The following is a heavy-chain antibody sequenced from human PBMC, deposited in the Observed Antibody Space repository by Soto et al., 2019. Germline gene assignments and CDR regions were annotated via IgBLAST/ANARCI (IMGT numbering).Heavy chain of an antibody. J-gene: IGHJ2*01. Sequence: DVQLLESGGGLVQPGGSLRLSCAASGFTFRSYAMSWGRQAPGKGLECVSGISGSGISTHYADSVKGRFTVSRDNSKNTLYLQMNSLRAEDTAVYNCAKEPVGPDWYFDLWGRGTLVTVSS. CDR3: AKEPVGPDWYFDL. CDR1: GFTFRSYA. V-gene: IGHV3-23*01. CDR2: ISGSGIST.